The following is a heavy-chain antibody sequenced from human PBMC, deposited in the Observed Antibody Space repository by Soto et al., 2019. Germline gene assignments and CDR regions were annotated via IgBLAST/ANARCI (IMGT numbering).Heavy chain of an antibody. Sequence: RASVKVSCKASGYTFTSYGISWVRQAPGQGLEWMGWISAYNGNTNYAQKLQGRVTMTTDTSTSTAYMELRSLRSDDTAVYYCARELPAADFVVVVAALNWFDPWGQGXLVTVYS. CDR3: ARELPAADFVVVVAALNWFDP. CDR1: GYTFTSYG. V-gene: IGHV1-18*01. CDR2: ISAYNGNT. J-gene: IGHJ5*02. D-gene: IGHD2-15*01.